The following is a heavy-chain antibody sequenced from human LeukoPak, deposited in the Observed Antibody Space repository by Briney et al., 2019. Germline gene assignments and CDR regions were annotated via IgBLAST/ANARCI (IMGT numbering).Heavy chain of an antibody. CDR1: GFTSSGYG. Sequence: GGSLTLSCAASGFTSSGYGMSWVRQAPGKGLEWVAFIRYDGSNKYYADSVKGRFTISRDNSKNTLYLQMNSLRAEDTAVYYCAREEWELLRYYYYYMDVWGKGTTVTVSS. D-gene: IGHD1-26*01. J-gene: IGHJ6*03. V-gene: IGHV3-30*02. CDR2: IRYDGSNK. CDR3: AREEWELLRYYYYYMDV.